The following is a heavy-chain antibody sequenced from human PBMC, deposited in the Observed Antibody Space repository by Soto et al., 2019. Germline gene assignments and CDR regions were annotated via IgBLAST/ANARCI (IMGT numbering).Heavy chain of an antibody. CDR2: IIPIFGTA. CDR1: RVAFSKFI. Sequence: SVKVSCKASRVAFSKFIVTWVRQAPGLGLEWVGGIIPIFGTANYAQKVQGRVTITADESTSTSDMEVNNLRSEDTAVYYCAKVRYSSPMGYYYGMDVWGQGTTVTVSS. J-gene: IGHJ6*02. D-gene: IGHD6-19*01. V-gene: IGHV1-69*13. CDR3: AKVRYSSPMGYYYGMDV.